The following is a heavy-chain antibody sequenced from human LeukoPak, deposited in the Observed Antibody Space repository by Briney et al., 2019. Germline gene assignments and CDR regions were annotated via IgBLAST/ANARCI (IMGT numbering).Heavy chain of an antibody. CDR3: AAISSGWSEYYFDY. CDR2: INPNSGGT. CDR1: GYTFTGYY. V-gene: IGHV1-2*02. Sequence: ASVEVSCKASGYTFTGYYMHWVRQAPGQGLEWMGWINPNSGGTNYAQKFQGRVTMTRDTSISTAYMELSRLRSDDTAVYYCAAISSGWSEYYFDYWGQGTLVTVSS. J-gene: IGHJ4*02. D-gene: IGHD6-19*01.